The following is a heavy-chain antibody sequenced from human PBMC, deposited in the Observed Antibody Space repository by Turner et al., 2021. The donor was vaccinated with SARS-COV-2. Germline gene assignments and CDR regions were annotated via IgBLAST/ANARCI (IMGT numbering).Heavy chain of an antibody. D-gene: IGHD6-19*01. V-gene: IGHV3-30*03. J-gene: IGHJ6*03. CDR3: ATAETYSSGWSGGRSYYYYYMDV. CDR2: ISYDGSNK. Sequence: QVQLVESGGGVGQPGRFLRTSCAASRFTFSSNGMHWVRQAPCKGLEWLAVISYDGSNKYDADSVKGRFTISRDNSNNTLYLQMNSLGAEDTAVYYWATAETYSSGWSGGRSYYYYYMDVWGQGTTVTVSS. CDR1: RFTFSSNG.